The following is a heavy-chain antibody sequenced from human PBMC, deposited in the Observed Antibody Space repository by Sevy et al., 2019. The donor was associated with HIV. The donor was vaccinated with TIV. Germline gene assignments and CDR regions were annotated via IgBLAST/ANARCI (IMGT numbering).Heavy chain of an antibody. CDR1: GFTFSSYA. D-gene: IGHD3-22*01. CDR2: ISSSGAGT. CDR3: ANNNSGYDYDY. J-gene: IGHJ4*02. Sequence: GGSLRLSCAASGFTFSSYAMSWVRQAPGKGLEWVSGISSSGAGTYYADSVKGRFTISRDNSKNTLYLQMNSLRAEDTAVYYCANNNSGYDYDYWGQGTLVTVSS. V-gene: IGHV3-23*01.